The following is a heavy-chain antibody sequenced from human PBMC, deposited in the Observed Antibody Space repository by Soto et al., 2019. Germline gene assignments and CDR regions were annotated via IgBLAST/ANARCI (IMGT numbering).Heavy chain of an antibody. J-gene: IGHJ4*02. CDR2: ISGSGST. V-gene: IGHV3-23*01. D-gene: IGHD3-10*01. Sequence: GGSLRLSCAASGFTFSNYAMNWVRQAPGKGLEWVSAISGSGSTYYADSVKGRFTISRDNSKNTLYLQMNSLRAEDTAVYYCAKNFPMVRGVIAYFDYWGQGTLVTVSS. CDR3: AKNFPMVRGVIAYFDY. CDR1: GFTFSNYA.